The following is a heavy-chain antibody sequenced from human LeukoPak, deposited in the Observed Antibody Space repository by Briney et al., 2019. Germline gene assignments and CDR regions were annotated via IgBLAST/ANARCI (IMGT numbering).Heavy chain of an antibody. CDR1: GGTFSSYA. Sequence: SVKVSCKASGGTFSSYAISWVRQAPGQGLEWMGGIIPIFGTANYAQKFQGRVTITADKSTSTAYMELSSLRSEDTAVYYCARESGDYGEEYNWFDPWGQGTLVTVSS. CDR2: IIPIFGTA. D-gene: IGHD4-17*01. V-gene: IGHV1-69*06. CDR3: ARESGDYGEEYNWFDP. J-gene: IGHJ5*02.